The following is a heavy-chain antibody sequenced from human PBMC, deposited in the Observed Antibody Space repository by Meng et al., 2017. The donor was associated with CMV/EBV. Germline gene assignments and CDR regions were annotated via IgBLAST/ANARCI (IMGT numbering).Heavy chain of an antibody. CDR1: GFTFSSYS. CDR3: ARGEMATIRPLDY. V-gene: IGHV3-21*01. CDR2: ISSSSSYI. D-gene: IGHD5-24*01. J-gene: IGHJ4*02. Sequence: GGSLRLSCAASGFTFSSYSMNWVRQAPGKGLEWVSSISSSSSYIYYADSVKGRFTISRDNAKNSLYLQMNSLRAEDTAVYYCARGEMATIRPLDYWDQGTLVTVSS.